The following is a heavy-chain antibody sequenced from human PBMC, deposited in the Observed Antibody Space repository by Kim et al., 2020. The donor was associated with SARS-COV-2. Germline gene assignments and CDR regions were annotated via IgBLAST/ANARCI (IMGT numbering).Heavy chain of an antibody. CDR2: ISYDGSNK. CDR3: ARDRYDSSGYYLDY. CDR1: GFTFSSYG. D-gene: IGHD3-22*01. Sequence: GGSMRLSCAASGFTFSSYGMHWVRQAPGKGLEWVAVISYDGSNKYYAYSVKGRFTISRDNSKNTLYLQMNSLRAEDTAVYYCARDRYDSSGYYLDYWGQGTLVTVSS. V-gene: IGHV3-33*05. J-gene: IGHJ4*02.